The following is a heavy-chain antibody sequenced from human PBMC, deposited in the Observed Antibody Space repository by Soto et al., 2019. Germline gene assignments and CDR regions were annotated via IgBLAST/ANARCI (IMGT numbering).Heavy chain of an antibody. V-gene: IGHV4-59*01. CDR2: IYFSGST. CDR1: GGSISTYY. Sequence: QEHLQESGPGLVKPSETLSLTCTVSGGSISTYYWSWIRQPPGQGLEWLGYIYFSGSTNYNPSLKSRVTTSADTSKHQFTLKLGSVTAADTAVYYCARVGILTGYYKGLDVWGQGTTVTVSS. D-gene: IGHD3-9*01. J-gene: IGHJ6*02. CDR3: ARVGILTGYYKGLDV.